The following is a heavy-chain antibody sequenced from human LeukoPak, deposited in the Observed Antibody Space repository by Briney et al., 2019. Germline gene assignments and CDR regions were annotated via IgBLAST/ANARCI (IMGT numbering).Heavy chain of an antibody. CDR3: ARVMPALTYYYDSSGYYSDFDY. V-gene: IGHV1-2*02. CDR2: INPNSGGT. CDR1: GYTFTGYY. J-gene: IGHJ4*02. Sequence: GASVKVSCKASGYTFTGYYMHWVRQAPGQGLEWMGWINPNSGGTNYAQKSQGRVTMTSNTSISTAYMELSRLRSDDTAVYYCARVMPALTYYYDSSGYYSDFDYWGQGTLVTVSS. D-gene: IGHD3-22*01.